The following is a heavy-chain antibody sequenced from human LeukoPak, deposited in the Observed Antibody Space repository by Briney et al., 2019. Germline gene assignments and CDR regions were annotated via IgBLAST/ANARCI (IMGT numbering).Heavy chain of an antibody. Sequence: SETLSLTCAVYGGSFSGYYWSWIRQPPGKGLEWIGEINHSGSTNCNPSLKSRVTISVDTSKNQCSLKLSSVTAADTAVDYCVRVLLWFGELSFDYWGQGTLVTVSS. D-gene: IGHD3-10*01. J-gene: IGHJ4*02. CDR1: GGSFSGYY. CDR2: INHSGST. V-gene: IGHV4-34*01. CDR3: VRVLLWFGELSFDY.